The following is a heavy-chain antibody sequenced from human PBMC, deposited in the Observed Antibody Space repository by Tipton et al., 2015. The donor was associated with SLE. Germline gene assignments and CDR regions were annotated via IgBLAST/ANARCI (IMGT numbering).Heavy chain of an antibody. CDR3: ARHYDTPSRIFERYMVGFDA. D-gene: IGHD3-3*01. J-gene: IGHJ4*02. Sequence: TLSLTCTVSGDSFSRSHYYWAWIRQPPGKGLEWTGSINYIGSTYYNPSLKNRVTITVDTSKNQFSLKLSSMTAADTAGYYCARHYDTPSRIFERYMVGFDAWSRGALGSVS. CDR1: GDSFSRSHYY. V-gene: IGHV4-39*01. CDR2: INYIGST.